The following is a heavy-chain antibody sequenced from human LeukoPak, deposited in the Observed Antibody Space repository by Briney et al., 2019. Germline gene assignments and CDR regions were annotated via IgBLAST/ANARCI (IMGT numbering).Heavy chain of an antibody. CDR1: GFTFSSYG. V-gene: IGHV3-23*01. CDR2: IGGSGSTT. CDR3: AKDTASSWWYFDL. D-gene: IGHD5-18*01. Sequence: TGGSLRLSCAASGFTFSSYGMSWVRQAPGKGLEWVSAIGGSGSTTYYADSVKGRFTISRDNSKNTLYLQMNSLRAEDTAVYYCAKDTASSWWYFDLWGRGTLVTVSS. J-gene: IGHJ2*01.